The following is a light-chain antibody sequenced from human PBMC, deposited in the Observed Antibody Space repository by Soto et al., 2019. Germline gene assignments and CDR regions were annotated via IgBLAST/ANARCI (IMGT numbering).Light chain of an antibody. CDR1: SSDVGAYDF. Sequence: QSALTQPASVSGSPGQSITISCTGTSSDVGAYDFVSWYQQRPDKAPKLMIYEVSNRPSGVSNRFSGSKSVNTATLTISGLQAEDEADYYCSSYTSSSTRVFGTGTKVTDL. J-gene: IGLJ1*01. CDR3: SSYTSSSTRV. CDR2: EVS. V-gene: IGLV2-14*03.